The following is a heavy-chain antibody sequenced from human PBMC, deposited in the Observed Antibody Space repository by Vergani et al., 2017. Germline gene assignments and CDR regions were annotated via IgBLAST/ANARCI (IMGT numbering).Heavy chain of an antibody. J-gene: IGHJ4*02. V-gene: IGHV3-23*01. Sequence: EVQLLESGGGLVQPGGSLRLSCAASGFTFSSYAMSWVRQAPGKGLEWVSAISGSGGSTYYADSVKGRFTISRDNAKNTLYLQMNSLRAEDTAVYYCASRGIQLWARIFDYWGQGTLVTVSS. CDR1: GFTFSSYA. CDR3: ASRGIQLWARIFDY. CDR2: ISGSGGST. D-gene: IGHD5-18*01.